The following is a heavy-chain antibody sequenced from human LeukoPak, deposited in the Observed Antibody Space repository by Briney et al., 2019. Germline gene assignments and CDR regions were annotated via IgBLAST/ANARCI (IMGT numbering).Heavy chain of an antibody. V-gene: IGHV3-30*04. D-gene: IGHD6-13*01. CDR2: ISYDGSNK. J-gene: IGHJ5*02. Sequence: PGRSLRLSCAASGFTFSSYAMHWVRQAPGKGLEWVAVISYDGSNKYYADSVKGRFTISRDNSKNTLYLQMNSLRAEDTAVYYCARGRRFIAAAGRRDWFDPWGQGTLVTVSS. CDR1: GFTFSSYA. CDR3: ARGRRFIAAAGRRDWFDP.